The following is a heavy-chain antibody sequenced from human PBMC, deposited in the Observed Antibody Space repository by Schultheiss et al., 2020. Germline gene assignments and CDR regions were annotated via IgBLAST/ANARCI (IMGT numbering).Heavy chain of an antibody. J-gene: IGHJ6*04. CDR2: IYHSGST. CDR3: ARTSNYDGMDV. Sequence: SETLSLTCTVYGGTFSGYYWSWIRQPPGKGLEWIGYIYHSGSTYYNPSLKSRVTISVDTSKNQFSLKLSSVTAADTAVYYCARTSNYDGMDVWGKGTTVTVSS. V-gene: IGHV4-34*01. CDR1: GGTFSGYY.